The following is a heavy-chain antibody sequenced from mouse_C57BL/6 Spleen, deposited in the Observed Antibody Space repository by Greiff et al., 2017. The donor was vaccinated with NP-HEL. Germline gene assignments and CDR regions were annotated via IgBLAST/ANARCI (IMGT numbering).Heavy chain of an antibody. CDR1: GFNIKDDY. J-gene: IGHJ4*01. V-gene: IGHV14-4*01. CDR3: TRRDYAMDY. CDR2: IDPENGDT. Sequence: EVQLQQSGAELVRPGASVKLSCTASGFNIKDDYMHWVKQRPVQGLEWIGWIDPENGDTEYASKFQGKATITADTSSNTAYLQLSSLTSEDTAVYYCTRRDYAMDYWGQGTSVTVSS.